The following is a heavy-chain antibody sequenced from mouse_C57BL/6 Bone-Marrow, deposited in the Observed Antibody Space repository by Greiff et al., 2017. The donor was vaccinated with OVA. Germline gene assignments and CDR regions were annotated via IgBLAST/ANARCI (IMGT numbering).Heavy chain of an antibody. D-gene: IGHD1-1*01. CDR2: IDPSDSYT. CDR3: ARGDYYGSSYY. CDR1: GYTFTSYW. J-gene: IGHJ2*01. Sequence: VQLQQPGAELVMPGASVKLSCKASGYTFTSYWMHWVKQRPGQGLEWIGEIDPSDSYTNYNQKFKGKSTLTVDKSSSTAYMQLSSLTSEDSAVYYCARGDYYGSSYYWGQGTTLTVSS. V-gene: IGHV1-69*01.